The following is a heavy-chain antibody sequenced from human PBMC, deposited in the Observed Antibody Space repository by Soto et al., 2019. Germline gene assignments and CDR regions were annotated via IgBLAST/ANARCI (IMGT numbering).Heavy chain of an antibody. CDR3: ARSRNSAVADSFDF. Sequence: QVQVVESGGGVVQPGRSLRLSCAASGFTFSRYAIHWVRQAPGKGLEWVAVISRDGSNKYYVDPVKGRFTISRDNSKNTLYLQMNSLRDEDTAVYYCARSRNSAVADSFDFWGQGTLVTVSS. J-gene: IGHJ4*02. D-gene: IGHD3-10*01. CDR2: ISRDGSNK. CDR1: GFTFSRYA. V-gene: IGHV3-30*04.